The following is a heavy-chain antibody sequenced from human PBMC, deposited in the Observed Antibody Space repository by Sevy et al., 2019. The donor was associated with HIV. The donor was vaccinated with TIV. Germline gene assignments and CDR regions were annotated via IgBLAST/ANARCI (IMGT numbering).Heavy chain of an antibody. CDR2: IKQDGSEK. CDR1: GFTFSSYW. D-gene: IGHD5-18*01. V-gene: IGHV3-7*01. Sequence: GGSLRLSCAASGFTFSSYWMSWVRQAPGKGLEWVANIKQDGSEKYYVDSVKGQFTISRDNAKSSLYLQMNSLRAEDTAVYYCARDKGRYSYGGPIDYWGQGTLVTVSS. CDR3: ARDKGRYSYGGPIDY. J-gene: IGHJ4*02.